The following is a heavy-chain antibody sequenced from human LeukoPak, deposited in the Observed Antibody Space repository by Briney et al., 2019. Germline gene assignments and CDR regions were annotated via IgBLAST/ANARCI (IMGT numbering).Heavy chain of an antibody. D-gene: IGHD3-9*01. CDR1: GFSLSTSGVG. CDR3: AHNKDYDLLTGYKYYFDY. CDR2: IYWNGGK. V-gene: IGHV2-5*01. Sequence: SGPTLVNPTQTLTLTCTFSGFSLSTSGVGVGWIRQPPGKALEWLALIYWNGGKRYSPSLNNRLTIAKDTSKNQVVLTATNMDPVDTATYYCAHNKDYDLLTGYKYYFDYWGQGTLVTVSS. J-gene: IGHJ4*02.